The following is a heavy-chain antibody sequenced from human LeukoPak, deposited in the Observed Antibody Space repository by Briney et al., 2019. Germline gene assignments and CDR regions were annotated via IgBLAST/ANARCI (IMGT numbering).Heavy chain of an antibody. CDR1: GFTFSSYW. Sequence: GGSLRLSCAASGFTFSSYWMSWVRQAPGKGLEWVANIKQDGSEKYYVDSVKGRFTISRDNAKNSLYLQMNSLRAEDTAVYYCARDDIVVVPAVSHNADYWGQGTLVTVSS. CDR3: ARDDIVVVPAVSHNADY. J-gene: IGHJ4*02. V-gene: IGHV3-7*01. CDR2: IKQDGSEK. D-gene: IGHD2-2*01.